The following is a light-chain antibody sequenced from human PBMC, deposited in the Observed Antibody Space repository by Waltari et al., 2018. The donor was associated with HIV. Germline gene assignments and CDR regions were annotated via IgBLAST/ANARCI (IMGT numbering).Light chain of an antibody. Sequence: QSALPQPRSVSGSPGQSVTISCTGTSSDVGGYKYFSWYQQHPGKAPKLMIYDVSKRPSGVPDRFSGSKSGNTASLTISGLQAEDEADYYCCSYAGSYNYVFGTGTKVTVL. CDR3: CSYAGSYNYV. CDR1: SSDVGGYKY. V-gene: IGLV2-11*01. CDR2: DVS. J-gene: IGLJ1*01.